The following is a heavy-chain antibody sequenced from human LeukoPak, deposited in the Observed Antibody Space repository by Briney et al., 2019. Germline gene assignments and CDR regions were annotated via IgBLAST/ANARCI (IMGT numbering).Heavy chain of an antibody. J-gene: IGHJ6*03. D-gene: IGHD6-13*01. CDR3: AKVDRGDYSSSPVPYYNYYMNV. CDR1: GFTFSYYS. V-gene: IGHV3-21*01. CDR2: ISSSSSLI. Sequence: PGGSLRLSCAASGFTFSYYSMNWVRQAPGRGLEWVSCISSSSSLIFYSDSVRGRFTISRDNAKNLLYLQMNSLRVEDTAVYYCAKVDRGDYSSSPVPYYNYYMNVWGKGTTVTVSS.